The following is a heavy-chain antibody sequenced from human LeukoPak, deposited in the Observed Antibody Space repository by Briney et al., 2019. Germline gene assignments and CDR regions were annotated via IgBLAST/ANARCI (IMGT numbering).Heavy chain of an antibody. V-gene: IGHV3-21*01. Sequence: GSLRLSCAASGFTFSSYSMNWVRQAPGKGLEWVSSISSSSSYIYYADSVKGRFTISRDNAKNSLYLQMNSLRAEDTAVYYCARGTRVAANLHTAWGQGTLVTVSS. CDR2: ISSSSSYI. CDR1: GFTFSSYS. D-gene: IGHD2-15*01. J-gene: IGHJ5*02. CDR3: ARGTRVAANLHTA.